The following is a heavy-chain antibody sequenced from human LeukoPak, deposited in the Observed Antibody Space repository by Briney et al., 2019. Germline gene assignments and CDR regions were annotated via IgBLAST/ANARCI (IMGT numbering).Heavy chain of an antibody. CDR1: GGSFSGYY. J-gene: IGHJ4*02. Sequence: SETLSLTCAVYGGSFSGYYWSWIRQPPGKGLEWIGEINHSGSTNYNPSLKSRVTISVDTSKNQFSLKLSSVTAADTAVYYCARVPSDYWGQGTLVTVSS. V-gene: IGHV4-34*01. CDR2: INHSGST. CDR3: ARVPSDY.